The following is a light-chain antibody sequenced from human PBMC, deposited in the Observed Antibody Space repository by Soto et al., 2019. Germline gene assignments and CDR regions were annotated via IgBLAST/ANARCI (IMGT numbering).Light chain of an antibody. J-gene: IGKJ3*01. CDR3: QRYGNSFT. CDR2: GAS. Sequence: EIVLTQSPDTLSLSPGEGATLSCRASQSVSSSYLAWYQQKPGQAPRLLIYGASSRATGIPDRFSGSGSGTDFTLTISRLEPEDFAVYYCQRYGNSFTFGPGTKVDVK. CDR1: QSVSSSY. V-gene: IGKV3-20*01.